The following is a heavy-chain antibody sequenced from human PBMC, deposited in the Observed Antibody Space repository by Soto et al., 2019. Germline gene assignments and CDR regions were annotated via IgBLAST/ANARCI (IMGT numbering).Heavy chain of an antibody. D-gene: IGHD2-2*01. CDR3: ARDEYQLLSSVSWFDS. J-gene: IGHJ5*01. CDR2: IYNTGNT. Sequence: SETLSLTCTVSGGSISGDSYWSWIRQTPGKGLEWIGYIYNTGNTYYNPSLRSRVSISVDKSKSQFSLKLISVTAADTAVYFCARDEYQLLSSVSWFDSWGQGTLVTVSS. CDR1: GGSISGDSY. V-gene: IGHV4-30-4*01.